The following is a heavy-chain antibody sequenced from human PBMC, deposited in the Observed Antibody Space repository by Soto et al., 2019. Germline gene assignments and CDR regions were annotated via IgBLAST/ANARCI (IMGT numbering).Heavy chain of an antibody. CDR2: ISAYNGNT. CDR1: GYTFTSYG. J-gene: IGHJ4*02. Sequence: ASVKVSCKASGYTFTSYGISWVRQAPGQGLEWMGWISAYNGNTNYAQKLQGRVTMTTDTSTSTAYMELRSLRSDDTAVYYCARAYSGSYVSDDRCIDYWGQGTMVTVAS. CDR3: ARAYSGSYVSDDRCIDY. D-gene: IGHD1-26*01. V-gene: IGHV1-18*01.